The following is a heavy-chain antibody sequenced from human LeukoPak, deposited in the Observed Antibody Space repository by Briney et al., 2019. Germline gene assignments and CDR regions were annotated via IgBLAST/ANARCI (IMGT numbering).Heavy chain of an antibody. Sequence: SETLSLTCTVSGGSISSYYWSWIRQPPGEGLEWIGYIFYSGSTNYNPSLKSRVTISVDTSKNQFSLKLSSVTAAATAVYYCARGGTMTTVPLWGQGTLVTVSS. V-gene: IGHV4-59*08. D-gene: IGHD4-17*01. CDR3: ARGGTMTTVPL. CDR2: IFYSGST. J-gene: IGHJ4*02. CDR1: GGSISSYY.